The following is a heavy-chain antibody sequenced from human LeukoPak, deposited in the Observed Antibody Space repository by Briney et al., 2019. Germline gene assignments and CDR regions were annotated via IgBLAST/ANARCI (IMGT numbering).Heavy chain of an antibody. CDR3: ARDLFSGSYYEDF. V-gene: IGHV3-7*01. CDR2: IDQDGSSK. D-gene: IGHD1-26*01. J-gene: IGHJ4*02. CDR1: GLTLSSYW. Sequence: GGSLRLSCAASGLTLSSYWMSWVRQAPGKGLEWVANIDQDGSSKYYVDSVKGRFSISRDDAKNSLYLQMNSLRAEDTAVYYCARDLFSGSYYEDFWGQGTLVTVSS.